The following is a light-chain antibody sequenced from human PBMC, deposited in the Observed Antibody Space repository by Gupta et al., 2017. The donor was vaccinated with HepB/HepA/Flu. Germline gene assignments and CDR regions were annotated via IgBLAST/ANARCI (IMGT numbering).Light chain of an antibody. Sequence: DIQTPSSQYSLSASVGDRVTITCRPHKSIPNYVDWYQQKPGKAPKLLIFYASNLRSGVPSKFSGSGSGTEFSLTISSLEPEDVAIYYCQQNYSLPYTFGQGTKLEIK. CDR1: KSIPNY. CDR2: YAS. V-gene: IGKV1-39*01. J-gene: IGKJ2*01. CDR3: QQNYSLPYT.